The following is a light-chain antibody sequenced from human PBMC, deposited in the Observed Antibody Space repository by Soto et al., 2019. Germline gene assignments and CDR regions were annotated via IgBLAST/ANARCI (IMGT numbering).Light chain of an antibody. CDR1: QSIRSW. J-gene: IGKJ4*01. Sequence: DIQMTQSPSNLSASVGDRVTITCRASQSIRSWLAWYQQKPWKAPKLLICAAYRFESGVPPRFSGRSSGTEFTLTIAGLQPEDFATYYCQQYESYSPLTFGGGTKVEIK. CDR3: QQYESYSPLT. CDR2: AAY. V-gene: IGKV1-5*01.